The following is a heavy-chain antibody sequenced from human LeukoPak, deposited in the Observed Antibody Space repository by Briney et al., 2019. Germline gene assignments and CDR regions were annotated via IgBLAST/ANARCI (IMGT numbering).Heavy chain of an antibody. Sequence: ASVKVSCKASGYTFTSYHMHWVRQAPGQGLEWMGIINPSGGSTSYAQKFQGRVTMTRDMSTSTVYMELSSLRSEDTAVYYCARDLSSGWYSYWGCFDYWGQGTLVTVSS. CDR1: GYTFTSYH. V-gene: IGHV1-46*01. CDR3: ARDLSSGWYSYWGCFDY. D-gene: IGHD6-19*01. J-gene: IGHJ4*02. CDR2: INPSGGST.